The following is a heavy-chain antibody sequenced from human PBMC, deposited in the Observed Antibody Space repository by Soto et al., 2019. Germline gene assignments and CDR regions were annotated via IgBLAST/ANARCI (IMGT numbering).Heavy chain of an antibody. CDR3: AREVYYGGNNWFEP. D-gene: IGHD4-17*01. CDR2: IYHSGST. J-gene: IGHJ5*02. Sequence: PSETLSLTCAVYGGSFSGYYWSWIRQPPGKGLEWIGYIYHSGSTYYNPSLKSRVTISVDRSKNQFSLKLSSVTAADTAVYYCAREVYYGGNNWFEPWGQGTLVTVSS. CDR1: GGSFSGYY. V-gene: IGHV4-34*01.